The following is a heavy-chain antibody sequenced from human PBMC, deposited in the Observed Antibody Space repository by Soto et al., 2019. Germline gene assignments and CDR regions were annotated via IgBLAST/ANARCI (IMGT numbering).Heavy chain of an antibody. CDR3: ARESKYSAKYYIEY. CDR1: GYTFTDYA. D-gene: IGHD1-26*01. Sequence: ASVKVSCKASGYTFTDYAMHWVRQAPGQGLEWMGWISTGHGNTEYPQKFQGRVTISRDTSASTAYMELSSLRSEDTAVYYCARESKYSAKYYIEYWGQGTLVTVSS. V-gene: IGHV1-3*04. J-gene: IGHJ4*02. CDR2: ISTGHGNT.